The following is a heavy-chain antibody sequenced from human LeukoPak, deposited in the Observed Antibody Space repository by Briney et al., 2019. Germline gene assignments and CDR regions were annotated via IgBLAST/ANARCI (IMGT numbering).Heavy chain of an antibody. Sequence: ASVNGPCTASGYTFTSYGISWVRQAPGPGLEWMGWISAYNGNTNYAQKLQGRVTMTTDTSTSTAYMELRSLRSDDTAVYYCARVGDDYDILTNWFDPWGQGTLVTVSS. CDR3: ARVGDDYDILTNWFDP. V-gene: IGHV1-18*04. J-gene: IGHJ5*02. CDR1: GYTFTSYG. CDR2: ISAYNGNT. D-gene: IGHD3-9*01.